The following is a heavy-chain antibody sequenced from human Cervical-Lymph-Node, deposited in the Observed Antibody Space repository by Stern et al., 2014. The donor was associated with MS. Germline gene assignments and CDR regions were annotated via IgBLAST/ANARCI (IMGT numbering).Heavy chain of an antibody. CDR1: GYTFTSYA. J-gene: IGHJ4*02. CDR3: AKEGANDCFDY. Sequence: QVQLVQSGAEVKKPGASVKVSCKASGYTFTSYAMNWVRQAPGQRLEWMGGINAGTGNTKYSQKFQARVTLTRDTSASTAYMELSSLRSEDTDVYYCAKEGANDCFDYWGQGTLVTVSS. CDR2: INAGTGNT. V-gene: IGHV1-3*01.